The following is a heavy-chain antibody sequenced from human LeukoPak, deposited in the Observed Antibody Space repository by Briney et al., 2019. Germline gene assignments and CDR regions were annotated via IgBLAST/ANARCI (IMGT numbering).Heavy chain of an antibody. CDR2: ISGSGGST. CDR3: AKDKAGYSSGWYGY. J-gene: IGHJ4*02. D-gene: IGHD6-19*01. Sequence: GGSLRLSCAASGFTLNSYAMSWVRQAPGKGLEWVSAISGSGGSTYYADSVKGRFTISRDNSKNTLYLQMNSLRAEDTAVYYCAKDKAGYSSGWYGYWGQGTLVTVSS. V-gene: IGHV3-23*01. CDR1: GFTLNSYA.